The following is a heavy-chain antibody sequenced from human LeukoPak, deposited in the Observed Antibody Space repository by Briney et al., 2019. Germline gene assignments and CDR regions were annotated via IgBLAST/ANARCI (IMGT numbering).Heavy chain of an antibody. D-gene: IGHD3-3*01. Sequence: GESLKISCKGSGYSFTTYWIGWVRQMPGKGLEWMGIIYPCDSDTKYSPSFQGQVTISADKSTSTAFLHWSSLKASDSAMYYCARIPGIFGVTENWFDPWGQGTLVTVSS. V-gene: IGHV5-51*01. J-gene: IGHJ5*02. CDR2: IYPCDSDT. CDR1: GYSFTTYW. CDR3: ARIPGIFGVTENWFDP.